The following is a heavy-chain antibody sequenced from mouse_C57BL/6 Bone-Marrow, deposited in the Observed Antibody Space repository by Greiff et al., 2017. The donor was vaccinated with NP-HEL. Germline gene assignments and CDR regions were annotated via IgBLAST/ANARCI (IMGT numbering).Heavy chain of an antibody. J-gene: IGHJ2*01. CDR3: ARGSYSNYDY. V-gene: IGHV1-82*01. D-gene: IGHD2-5*01. CDR1: GYAFSSSW. CDR2: IYPGDGDT. Sequence: VQLQQSGPELVKPGASVKISCKASGYAFSSSWMNWVKQRPGKGLEWIGRIYPGDGDTNNNGKFKGKATLTADKSSSTAYMQLSSLTSEDSAVYFCARGSYSNYDYWGQGTTLTVSS.